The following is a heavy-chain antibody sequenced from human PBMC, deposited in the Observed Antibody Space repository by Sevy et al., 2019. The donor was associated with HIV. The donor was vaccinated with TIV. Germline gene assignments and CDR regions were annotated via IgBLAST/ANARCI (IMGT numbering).Heavy chain of an antibody. CDR1: GFTFSSYE. CDR3: ARDLPPSATTVAHFDY. D-gene: IGHD4-17*01. CDR2: ISNSGSTI. J-gene: IGHJ4*02. Sequence: GGSLRLSCAASGFTFSSYEMNWVSQAPGKGLGWVSYISNSGSTIYYSDSVKGRFTISRDNAKNSLYLQMNSLRVEDTAVYYCARDLPPSATTVAHFDYWGRGTLVTVSS. V-gene: IGHV3-48*03.